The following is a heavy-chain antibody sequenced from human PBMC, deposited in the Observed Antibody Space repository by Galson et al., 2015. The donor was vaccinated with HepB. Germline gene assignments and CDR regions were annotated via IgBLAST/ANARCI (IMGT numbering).Heavy chain of an antibody. V-gene: IGHV3-15*01. CDR1: GFTFSNAW. Sequence: SLRLSCAASGFTFSNAWMSWVRQAPGKGLEWVGRIKSKTDGGTTDYAAPVKGRFTISRDDSKNTLYLQMNSLKTEDTAVYYCTTDSFHYGSGSYYKVDYWGQGTLVTVSS. J-gene: IGHJ4*02. D-gene: IGHD3-10*01. CDR3: TTDSFHYGSGSYYKVDY. CDR2: IKSKTDGGTT.